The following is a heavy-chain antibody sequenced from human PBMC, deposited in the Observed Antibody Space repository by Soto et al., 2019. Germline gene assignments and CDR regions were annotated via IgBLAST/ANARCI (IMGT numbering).Heavy chain of an antibody. CDR2: IIPIFGTE. CDR3: ARARYSYGYSYYYGMDV. J-gene: IGHJ6*02. D-gene: IGHD5-18*01. CDR1: GGTFSSYA. V-gene: IGHV1-69*13. Sequence: SVKVSCKASGGTFSSYAISWVRQAPGQGLEWMGGIIPIFGTENYAQKFQGRVTITADESTSTAYMELSSLRSEDTAVYSCARARYSYGYSYYYGMDVWGQGTTVTVSS.